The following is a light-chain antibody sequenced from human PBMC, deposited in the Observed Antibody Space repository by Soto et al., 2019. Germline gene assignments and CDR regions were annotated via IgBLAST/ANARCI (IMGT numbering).Light chain of an antibody. Sequence: QSVLTQPPSVSGAPGQRVTISCTGSSSNIGAGYDVHWYQQLPGTAPKLLIYGNNNRPSGVPDRFSGSKSGTSASLAITGLQAEDGTDYYCQSYDSSLDVVFGGGTQLTVL. J-gene: IGLJ2*01. CDR3: QSYDSSLDVV. CDR2: GNN. CDR1: SSNIGAGYD. V-gene: IGLV1-40*01.